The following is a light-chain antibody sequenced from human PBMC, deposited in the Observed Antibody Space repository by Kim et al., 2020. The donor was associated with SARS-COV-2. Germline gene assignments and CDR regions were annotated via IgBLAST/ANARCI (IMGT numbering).Light chain of an antibody. J-gene: IGLJ1*01. CDR3: SSYTSSGTV. V-gene: IGLV2-14*04. CDR2: DVT. CDR1: SRDVGGHNY. Sequence: PGQSIAISCTGTSRDVGGHNYVSWYQQDAGKAPKLIIYDVTQRPSGISDRFSGSKSGNTASLTISGLRAEDETDYYCSSYTSSGTVFGSGTKVTVL.